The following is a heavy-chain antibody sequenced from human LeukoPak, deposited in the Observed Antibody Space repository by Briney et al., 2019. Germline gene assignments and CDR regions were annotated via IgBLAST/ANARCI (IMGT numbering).Heavy chain of an antibody. CDR2: IYTSGST. J-gene: IGHJ6*03. CDR1: GGSISSYY. Sequence: SETLSLTCTVSGGSISSYYWSWIRQPPGKGLEWIGYIYTSGSTNYNPSHKSRVTISVDTSKNQFSLKLSSVTAADTAVYYCARHERVARNLYYYYYMDVWGKGTTVTVSS. CDR3: ARHERVARNLYYYYYMDV. D-gene: IGHD1-14*01. V-gene: IGHV4-4*09.